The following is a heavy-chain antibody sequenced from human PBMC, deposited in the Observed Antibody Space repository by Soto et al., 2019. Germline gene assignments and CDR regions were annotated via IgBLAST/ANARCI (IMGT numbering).Heavy chain of an antibody. J-gene: IGHJ4*02. CDR2: IWYDGSNK. Sequence: QVQLVESGGDVVQPGGSLRLSCVASGLTFSSYAMHWVRQAPGKGLEWVALIWYDGSNKYYADSVKGRFTISRDNSKNTLYLQMNSLRAGDTAVYYCARGHSLWEFDYWGQGTLVTVSS. CDR3: ARGHSLWEFDY. CDR1: GLTFSSYA. V-gene: IGHV3-33*01. D-gene: IGHD3-16*01.